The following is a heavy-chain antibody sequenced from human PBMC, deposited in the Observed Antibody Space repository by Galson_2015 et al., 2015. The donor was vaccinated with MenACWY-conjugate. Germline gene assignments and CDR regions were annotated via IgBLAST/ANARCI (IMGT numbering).Heavy chain of an antibody. Sequence: SLRLSCAASGFTFSSYWMHWVRQAPGKGLVWVSRVNSDGSGTGYADSVKGRFTISRDNAKNMLFLQMNSLKVEDTAVYYCARRSGWTNDAFDIWGQGTMVTVSS. CDR3: ARRSGWTNDAFDI. V-gene: IGHV3-74*01. D-gene: IGHD6-19*01. CDR2: VNSDGSGT. J-gene: IGHJ3*02. CDR1: GFTFSSYW.